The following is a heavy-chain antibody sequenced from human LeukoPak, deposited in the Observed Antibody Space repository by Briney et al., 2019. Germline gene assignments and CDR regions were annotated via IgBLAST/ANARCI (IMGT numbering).Heavy chain of an antibody. CDR1: GYTFTGYY. V-gene: IGHV1-2*02. CDR3: AREPPNYYDSSGYPH. Sequence: ASVKVSCKTSGYTFTGYYMHWVRQAPGQGLEWMGWINPNSGGTNYAQKFQGRVTMTRDTSISTAYMELSRLRSDDTAVYYCAREPPNYYDSSGYPHWGQGTLVTVSS. J-gene: IGHJ4*02. D-gene: IGHD3-22*01. CDR2: INPNSGGT.